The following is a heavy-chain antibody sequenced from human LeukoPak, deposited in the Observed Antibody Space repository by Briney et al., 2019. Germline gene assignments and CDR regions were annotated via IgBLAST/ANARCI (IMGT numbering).Heavy chain of an antibody. CDR1: GFTFSSYS. V-gene: IGHV3-21*01. J-gene: IGHJ4*02. CDR3: ARTYYYDRSAVFGY. CDR2: ITPSSSDR. Sequence: GRSLRLSCAASGFTFSSYSMNWVRQAPGKGLGRVSLITPSSSDRYYADSVQGRFTISRDNAKNSLYLQMNSLRAEDTAVYYCARTYYYDRSAVFGYWGQGTLVTVSS. D-gene: IGHD3-22*01.